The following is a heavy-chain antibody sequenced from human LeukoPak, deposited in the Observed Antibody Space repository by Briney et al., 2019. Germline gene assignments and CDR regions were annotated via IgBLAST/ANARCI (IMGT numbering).Heavy chain of an antibody. CDR1: GGSISSGDYY. Sequence: SQTLSLTCTVPGGSISSGDYYWSWIRQPPGKGLEWIGYIYYSGSTYYNPSLKSRVTISVDTSKNQFSLKLSSVTAADTAVYYCARGNWRRPVDDYWGQGTLVTVSS. CDR3: ARGNWRRPVDDY. D-gene: IGHD1-1*01. V-gene: IGHV4-30-4*08. J-gene: IGHJ4*02. CDR2: IYYSGST.